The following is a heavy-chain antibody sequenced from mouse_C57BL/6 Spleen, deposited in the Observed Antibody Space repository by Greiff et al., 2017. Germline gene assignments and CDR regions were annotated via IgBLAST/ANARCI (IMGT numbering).Heavy chain of an antibody. J-gene: IGHJ3*01. Sequence: QVQLQQPGAELVKPGASVKLSCKASGYTFTSYWMHWVKQRPGQGLEWIGMIHPNSGSTNYNAKFKSKATLTVDKSSSTAYTQLSSLSSEDSAVYYCARPFYDYDGAWFAYWGQGTLVTVSA. CDR3: ARPFYDYDGAWFAY. CDR2: IHPNSGST. D-gene: IGHD2-4*01. V-gene: IGHV1-64*01. CDR1: GYTFTSYW.